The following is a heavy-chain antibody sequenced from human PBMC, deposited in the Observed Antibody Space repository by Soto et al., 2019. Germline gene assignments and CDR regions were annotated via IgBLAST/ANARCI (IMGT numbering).Heavy chain of an antibody. D-gene: IGHD1-26*01. Sequence: EVQLLESGGGLVQPGGSLRLSCAASGFTFSSYAMNWVRQAPGKGLEWVSVISGSGGSTYYADAVKGRFSISRENSKNTLYLQMNSLRAEDTAVYYCAKRTLGWYFYLWGCGTLGAVSS. CDR3: AKRTLGWYFYL. CDR1: GFTFSSYA. J-gene: IGHJ2*01. V-gene: IGHV3-23*01. CDR2: ISGSGGST.